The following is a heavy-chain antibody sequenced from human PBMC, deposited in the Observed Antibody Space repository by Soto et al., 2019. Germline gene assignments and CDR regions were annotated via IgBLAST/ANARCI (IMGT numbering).Heavy chain of an antibody. Sequence: SETLSLTCTVSGDSIRDGGYYRAWIRQLPGKGLEWLGYIYYTGSTYYNPSLKSRLTISVAMSKSQFSLKLTSLTAADTAVYYCAKDPSPQTNLLVTPGWFDPWGQGIRVTVSS. CDR1: GDSIRDGGYY. D-gene: IGHD6-13*01. CDR3: AKDPSPQTNLLVTPGWFDP. J-gene: IGHJ5*02. V-gene: IGHV4-31*03. CDR2: IYYTGST.